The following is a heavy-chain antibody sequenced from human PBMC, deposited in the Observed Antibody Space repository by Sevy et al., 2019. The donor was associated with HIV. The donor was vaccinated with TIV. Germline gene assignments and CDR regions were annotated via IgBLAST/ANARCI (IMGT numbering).Heavy chain of an antibody. V-gene: IGHV3-23*01. D-gene: IGHD3-10*01. CDR3: AKDDHLLPYYYGSNYGMDV. CDR2: ISGSGGST. J-gene: IGHJ6*02. CDR1: GFTFSSYA. Sequence: GGSLRLSCAASGFTFSSYAMSWVRQAPGKGLEWVSAISGSGGSTYYADSVKGRFTISRDNSKNTLYLQMNSLRAEDTAVYYCAKDDHLLPYYYGSNYGMDVWGQGTTVTVSS.